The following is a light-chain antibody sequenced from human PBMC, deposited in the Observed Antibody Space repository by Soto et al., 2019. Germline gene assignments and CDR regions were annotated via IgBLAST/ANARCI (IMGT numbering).Light chain of an antibody. J-gene: IGLJ1*01. CDR1: SSDVGGYNY. V-gene: IGLV2-14*01. CDR3: SSSTCASTLLYV. CDR2: GVT. Sequence: QSVLTQPASVSGSPGQSITISCTGTSSDVGGYNYVSWYQQHPGIAPKLLIYGVTNRPSGVSTRFSGSKSGNTASLTISGLQAEDEADYHGSSSTCASTLLYVFGTGTKGTVL.